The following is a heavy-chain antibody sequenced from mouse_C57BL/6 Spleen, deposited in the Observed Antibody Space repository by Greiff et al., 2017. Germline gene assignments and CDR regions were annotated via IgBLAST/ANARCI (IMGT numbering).Heavy chain of an antibody. CDR1: GYTFTSYW. CDR3: ARSEKDAIDY. CDR2: IYPSDSET. J-gene: IGHJ4*01. V-gene: IGHV1-61*01. Sequence: VQLQESGAELVRPGSSVKLSCKASGYTFTSYWMDWVQQRPGQGLEWIGNIYPSDSETHYNQKFKDKATLTVDKSSSTAYMQLSSLTSEDSAVYYCARSEKDAIDYWGQGTSVTVSS.